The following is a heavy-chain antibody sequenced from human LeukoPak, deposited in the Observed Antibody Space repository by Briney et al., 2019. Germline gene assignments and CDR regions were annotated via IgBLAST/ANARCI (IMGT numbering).Heavy chain of an antibody. V-gene: IGHV4-39*01. CDR1: SSYA. D-gene: IGHD1-14*01. CDR3: ARRSRGGGEPYYYYYMDV. J-gene: IGHJ6*03. CDR2: VYSSGGS. Sequence: SSYAMSWVRQAPGKGLEWIGNVYSSGGSRYNPSLQSRVTFSVDTPNNQFSLKLISVTAADTAVYYCARRSRGGGEPYYYYYMDVWGKGTTVTVSS.